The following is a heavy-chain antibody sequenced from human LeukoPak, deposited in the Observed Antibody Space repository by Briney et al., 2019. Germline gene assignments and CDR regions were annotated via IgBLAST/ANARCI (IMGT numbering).Heavy chain of an antibody. V-gene: IGHV3-23*01. J-gene: IGHJ6*02. CDR1: GFTFSSYA. Sequence: PGRSLRLSCAASGFTFSSYAMSWVRQAPGKGLEWVSAISGSGGSTYYADSVKGRFTISRDNSKNTLYLQMNSLRAEDTAVYYCARPQGTGVRYYYYNMDVWGQGTTVTVSS. CDR2: ISGSGGST. CDR3: ARPQGTGVRYYYYNMDV. D-gene: IGHD2-8*02.